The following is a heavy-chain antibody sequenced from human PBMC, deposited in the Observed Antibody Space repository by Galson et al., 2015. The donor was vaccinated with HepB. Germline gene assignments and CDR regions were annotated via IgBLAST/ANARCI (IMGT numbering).Heavy chain of an antibody. V-gene: IGHV1-2*02. Sequence: SVKVSCKASGYTFTGYYMHWVRQAPGQGLEWMGWINPNSGGTNYAQKFQGRVTMTRDTSISTAYMELSRLRSDDTAVYYCARTRIAARHVAGYWFDPWGQGTLVTVSP. CDR3: ARTRIAARHVAGYWFDP. CDR1: GYTFTGYY. D-gene: IGHD6-6*01. CDR2: INPNSGGT. J-gene: IGHJ5*02.